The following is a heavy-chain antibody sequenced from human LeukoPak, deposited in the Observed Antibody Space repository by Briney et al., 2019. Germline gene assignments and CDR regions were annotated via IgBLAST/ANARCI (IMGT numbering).Heavy chain of an antibody. CDR2: IWYDGSNK. CDR3: AGGRAAAFLQNFDY. V-gene: IGHV3-33*01. CDR1: GFTFSSYG. J-gene: IGHJ4*02. D-gene: IGHD6-13*01. Sequence: GGSLRLSCAASGFTFSSYGMHWVRQAPGKGLEWVAVIWYDGSNKYYADSVKGRFTISRDNSKNTLYLQMNSLRAEDTAVYYCAGGRAAAFLQNFDYWGQGTLVTLSS.